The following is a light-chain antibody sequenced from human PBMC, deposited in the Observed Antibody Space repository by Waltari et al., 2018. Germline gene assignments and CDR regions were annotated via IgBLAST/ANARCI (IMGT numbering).Light chain of an antibody. CDR1: QSVNRW. CDR2: ETS. Sequence: DIQMTQSLSTLSASVGDRVTITCRASQSVNRWLAWYLQKPGKAPELLIYETSNLESGVPSRFSGSGSGKEFTLTISSLQPDDFGTYYCQQYVNYWTFGQGTKVEIK. J-gene: IGKJ1*01. CDR3: QQYVNYWT. V-gene: IGKV1-5*03.